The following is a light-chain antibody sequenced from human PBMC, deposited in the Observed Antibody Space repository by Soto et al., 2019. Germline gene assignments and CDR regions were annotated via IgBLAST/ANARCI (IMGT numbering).Light chain of an antibody. CDR3: QQRSNWPPT. CDR2: DAS. Sequence: EIVLTQSPATLSLSPGERATLSCRASQSVSSSLAWYQQKPGQAPRLLIFDASNRATGIPARFSGSGSATDFTLTISSLEPEDFAVYYCQQRSNWPPTFGQGTKVQI. V-gene: IGKV3-11*01. CDR1: QSVSSS. J-gene: IGKJ1*01.